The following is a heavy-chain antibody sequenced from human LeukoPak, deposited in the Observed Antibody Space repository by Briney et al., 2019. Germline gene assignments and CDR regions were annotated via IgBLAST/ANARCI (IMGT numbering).Heavy chain of an antibody. CDR2: IRYDGSNK. CDR3: AREMTPADYGSGSYYY. CDR1: GFTFSNYG. V-gene: IGHV3-30*02. Sequence: PGGSLRLSCSASGFTFSNYGIHWVRQAPGKGLEWVAFIRYDGSNKYYADPVKGRFTISRDNSKNTLSLQMNSLRAEDTAVYYCAREMTPADYGSGSYYYWGQGTLVTVSS. D-gene: IGHD3-10*01. J-gene: IGHJ4*02.